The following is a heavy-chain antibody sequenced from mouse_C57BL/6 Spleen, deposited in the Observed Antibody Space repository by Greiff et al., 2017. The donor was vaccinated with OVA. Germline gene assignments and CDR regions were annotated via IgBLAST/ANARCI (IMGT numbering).Heavy chain of an antibody. V-gene: IGHV1-4*01. D-gene: IGHD1-1*01. CDR3: ARGEATEYFDY. J-gene: IGHJ2*01. CDR1: GYTFTSYT. Sequence: QVQLQQSGAELARPGASVKMSCKASGYTFTSYTMHWVKQRPGQGLEWIGYINPSSGYTKYNQKFKDKATLPADKSSSTAYMQLSSLTSEDSAVYYCARGEATEYFDYWGQGTTLTVSS. CDR2: INPSSGYT.